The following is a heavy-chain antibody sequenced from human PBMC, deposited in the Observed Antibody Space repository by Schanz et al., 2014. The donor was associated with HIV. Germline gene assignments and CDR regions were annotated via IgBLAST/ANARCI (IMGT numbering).Heavy chain of an antibody. Sequence: QVQLVESGGGVVQPGRSLRLSCVASGFSFDSFGMHWVRQAPGKGLEWVAVISYDGVNKHFADSVKGRFTISRDDSKNTVSLQMDDLRDEDTALYYCARDALPSSVRGMISNWFDPWGQGTLVTVSS. CDR1: GFSFDSFG. D-gene: IGHD3-10*01. CDR3: ARDALPSSVRGMISNWFDP. V-gene: IGHV3-30*03. J-gene: IGHJ5*02. CDR2: ISYDGVNK.